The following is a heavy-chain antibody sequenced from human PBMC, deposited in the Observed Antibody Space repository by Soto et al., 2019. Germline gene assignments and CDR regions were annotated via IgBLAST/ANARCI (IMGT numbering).Heavy chain of an antibody. J-gene: IGHJ6*02. CDR2: ISYDGSNK. D-gene: IGHD3-10*01. V-gene: IGHV3-30*01. CDR3: ARDISGYYGSGTYFQNYDYYGMDV. CDR1: GFTFSNSA. Sequence: GGSLRLSCAASGFTFSNSAIHWVRQAPGKGLKWVAVISYDGSNKYYVDSVKGRFTISRDNSKNTVFLQMNSLRAEDTSVYYCARDISGYYGSGTYFQNYDYYGMDVWGQGTTVTVSS.